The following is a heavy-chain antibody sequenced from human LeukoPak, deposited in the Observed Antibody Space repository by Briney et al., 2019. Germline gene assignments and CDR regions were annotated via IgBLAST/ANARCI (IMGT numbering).Heavy chain of an antibody. CDR3: SRVTTSRWFDP. D-gene: IGHD4-11*01. CDR1: GGSFSGYY. V-gene: IGHV4-34*01. Sequence: SETLSLTCAVYGGSFSGYYRSWIRQPPGKGLEWIGEINHSGSTNYNPSLKSRVTISVETSKNQFSLKLSSVTAADTAVYYCSRVTTSRWFDPWGQGTLVTVSS. J-gene: IGHJ5*02. CDR2: INHSGST.